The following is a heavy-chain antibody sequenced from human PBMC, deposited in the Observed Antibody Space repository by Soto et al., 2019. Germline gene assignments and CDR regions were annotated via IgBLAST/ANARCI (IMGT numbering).Heavy chain of an antibody. Sequence: GASVKVSCKASGGTFSSYAISWVRQAPGQGLEWMGGIIPIFGTANYAQKFQGRVTITADKSTSTAYMELSSLRSEDTAVYYCARGSVPAPIRLSFPMDVWGQGTTVTVSS. V-gene: IGHV1-69*06. CDR1: GGTFSSYA. CDR3: ARGSVPAPIRLSFPMDV. CDR2: IIPIFGTA. J-gene: IGHJ6*02. D-gene: IGHD2-2*02.